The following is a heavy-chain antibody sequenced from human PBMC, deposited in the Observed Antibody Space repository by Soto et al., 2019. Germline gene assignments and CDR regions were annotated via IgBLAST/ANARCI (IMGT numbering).Heavy chain of an antibody. CDR1: GGSISSSNW. Sequence: QVQLLQSGPGLVKPSGTLSLTCAVSGGSISSSNWWSWVRQSPGKGLEWIGEIYHSGSTNYKSSLRGRVTLSVDKSNNQFSLRMRYVTAADTAVYYCATLPPRIAVALLPIPTWGQGTLVTVSS. J-gene: IGHJ5*02. CDR2: IYHSGST. D-gene: IGHD2-21*01. V-gene: IGHV4-4*02. CDR3: ATLPPRIAVALLPIPT.